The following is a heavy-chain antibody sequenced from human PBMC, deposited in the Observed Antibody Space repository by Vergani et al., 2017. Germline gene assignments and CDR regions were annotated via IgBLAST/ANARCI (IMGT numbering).Heavy chain of an antibody. CDR1: GGSISSSSYY. CDR3: ARDHSGSGSYFY. J-gene: IGHJ4*02. V-gene: IGHV4-39*07. CDR2: IYYSGST. D-gene: IGHD3-10*01. Sequence: QLQLQESGPGLVKPSETLSLTCTVSGGSISSSSYYWGWIRQPPGKGLEWIGSIYYSGSTYYNPSLKSRVTISVDTSKNQFSLKLSSVTAADTAVYYCARDHSGSGSYFYWGQGTLVTVSS.